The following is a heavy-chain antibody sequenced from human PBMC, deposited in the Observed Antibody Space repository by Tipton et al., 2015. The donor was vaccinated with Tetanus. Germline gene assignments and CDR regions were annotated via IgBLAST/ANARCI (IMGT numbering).Heavy chain of an antibody. CDR3: ARDRGVRGGYYYYHGMDV. CDR1: GGSISSGGYS. V-gene: IGHV4-30-2*01. D-gene: IGHD3-10*01. CDR2: ISNSGST. J-gene: IGHJ6*02. Sequence: TLSLTCAVSGGSISSGGYSWTWIRQPPGEGLEWIGYISNSGSTYYNPSLKSRVTISVDTSQKQISLKVNSVTAADTAVYYCARDRGVRGGYYYYHGMDVWGQGTTVTVSS.